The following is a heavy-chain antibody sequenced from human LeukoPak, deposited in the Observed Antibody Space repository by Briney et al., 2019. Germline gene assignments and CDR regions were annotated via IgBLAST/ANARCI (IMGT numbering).Heavy chain of an antibody. V-gene: IGHV3-7*01. Sequence: GGSLRLSCAASGFTFSSYWMSWVRQAPGKGLEWVANIKQDGSEKYYVDSVKGRFTISRDNSKNTLYLQMNSLRAEDTAVYYCARTPPRFYCGGDCYPPHWYFDLWGRGTLVTVSS. D-gene: IGHD2-21*02. CDR2: IKQDGSEK. J-gene: IGHJ2*01. CDR1: GFTFSSYW. CDR3: ARTPPRFYCGGDCYPPHWYFDL.